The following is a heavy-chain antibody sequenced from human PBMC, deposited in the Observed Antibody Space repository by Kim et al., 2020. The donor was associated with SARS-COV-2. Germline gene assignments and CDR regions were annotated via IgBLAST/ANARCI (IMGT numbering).Heavy chain of an antibody. J-gene: IGHJ2*01. CDR2: N. Sequence: NYYTDSVKGRFTISRDNSKNTLYLQINSLGPEDPAVYNWAAAVACSFDLWGRRTLVTVSS. CDR3: AAAVACSFDL. D-gene: IGHD6-6*01. V-gene: IGHV3-30*10.